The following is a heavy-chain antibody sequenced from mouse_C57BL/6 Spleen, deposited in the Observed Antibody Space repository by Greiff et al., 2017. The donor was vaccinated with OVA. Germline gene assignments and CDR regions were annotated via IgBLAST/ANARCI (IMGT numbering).Heavy chain of an antibody. CDR2: IYPGDGDT. CDR3: ARRGAQATFDY. J-gene: IGHJ2*01. Sequence: GQLQQEGPERVKPGASVKIYCKASGYAFSSSWMNWVKQRPGKGLEWIGRIYPGDGDTNYNGKFKGKATLTADKSSSTAYMQLSSLTSEDSAVYFCARRGAQATFDYWGQGTTLTVSS. D-gene: IGHD3-2*02. V-gene: IGHV1-82*01. CDR1: GYAFSSSW.